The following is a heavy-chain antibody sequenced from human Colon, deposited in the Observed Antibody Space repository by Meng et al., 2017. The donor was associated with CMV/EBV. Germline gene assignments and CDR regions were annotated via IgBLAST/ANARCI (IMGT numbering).Heavy chain of an antibody. CDR3: ARATQFGY. D-gene: IGHD3-10*01. Sequence: GGSLRLSCVASGITFSAYWMSWVRQAPGKGLEWVANIKQDGSEKNYVDSVKGRFTISRDNAKNSVYLHMNSLRAGDTAVYYCARATQFGYWGQGTLVTVSS. V-gene: IGHV3-7*01. CDR1: GITFSAYW. J-gene: IGHJ4*02. CDR2: IKQDGSEK.